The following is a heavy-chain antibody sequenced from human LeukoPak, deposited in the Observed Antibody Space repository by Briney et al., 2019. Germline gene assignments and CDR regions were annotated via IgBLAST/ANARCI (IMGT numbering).Heavy chain of an antibody. CDR2: IIPILGIA. CDR3: ARDSAGYGMDV. J-gene: IGHJ6*02. Sequence: ASVKVSCKASGYTFTSYDINWVRQATGQGLEWMGRIIPILGIANYAQKFQGRVTITADKSTSTAYMELSSLRSEDTAVYYCARDSAGYGMDVWGQGTTVTVSS. V-gene: IGHV1-69*04. CDR1: GYTFTSYD.